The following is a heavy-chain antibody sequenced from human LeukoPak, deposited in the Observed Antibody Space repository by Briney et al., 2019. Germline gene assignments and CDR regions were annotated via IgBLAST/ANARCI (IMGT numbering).Heavy chain of an antibody. CDR2: IYYSGST. V-gene: IGHV4-59*01. CDR1: GGSISSYY. CDR3: ARDPDLGY. J-gene: IGHJ4*02. Sequence: PSETLSLTCTVSGGSISSYYWSWIRQPPGKGLEWIGYIYYSGSTNYNPSLKSRVTISVDTSKNQFSLKLSSVTAADTAVYYCARDPDLGYWGQGTLVTVSS.